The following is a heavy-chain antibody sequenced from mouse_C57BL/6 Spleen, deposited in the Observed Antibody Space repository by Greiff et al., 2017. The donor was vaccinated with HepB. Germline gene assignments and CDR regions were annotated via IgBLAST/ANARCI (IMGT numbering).Heavy chain of an antibody. CDR3: ARGAQASAMDY. V-gene: IGHV1-69*01. D-gene: IGHD3-2*02. J-gene: IGHJ4*01. CDR1: GYTFTSYW. CDR2: IDPSDSYT. Sequence: QVQLQQPGAELVMPGASVKLSCKASGYTFTSYWMHWVKQRPGQGFEWIGEIDPSDSYTNYNQKFKGKSTLTVDKSSSTAYMQLSSLTSEDSAVYYCARGAQASAMDYWGQGTSVTVSS.